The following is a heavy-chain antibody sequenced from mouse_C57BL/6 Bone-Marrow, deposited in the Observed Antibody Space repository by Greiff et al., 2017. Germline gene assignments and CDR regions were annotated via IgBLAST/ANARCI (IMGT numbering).Heavy chain of an antibody. Sequence: QVQLQQPGAELVMPGASVKLSCKASGYTFTSYWMHWVKQRPGQGLEWIGEIDPSDSYTNYNQKFKAKSTLTVDKSSSTAYMQLSSLTSEDSAVYYCARELRPHYFDYWGQGTTLTVSS. CDR2: IDPSDSYT. CDR1: GYTFTSYW. CDR3: ARELRPHYFDY. J-gene: IGHJ2*01. V-gene: IGHV1-69*01. D-gene: IGHD3-2*02.